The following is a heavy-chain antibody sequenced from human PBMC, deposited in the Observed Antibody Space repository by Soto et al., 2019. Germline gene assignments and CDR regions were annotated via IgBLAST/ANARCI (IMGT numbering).Heavy chain of an antibody. CDR2: VASKAYGGTT. J-gene: IGHJ4*01. CDR3: GRSGCSRPFDF. Sequence: GGSLRLSCTASGFAFGDFAMSWFRQAPGKGLEWLSFVASKAYGGTTEYAASVKGRFSISRDDSKSIAYLQMNSLKIEDTAIYICGRSGCSRPFDFWGQGTLVTVSS. V-gene: IGHV3-49*03. D-gene: IGHD3-9*01. CDR1: GFAFGDFA.